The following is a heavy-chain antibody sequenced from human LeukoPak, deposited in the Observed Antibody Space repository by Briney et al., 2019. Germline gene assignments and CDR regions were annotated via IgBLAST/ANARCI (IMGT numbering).Heavy chain of an antibody. J-gene: IGHJ4*02. V-gene: IGHV3-48*03. CDR2: ISYSGSTK. CDR3: AKGSSGSYQFSDY. Sequence: GGSLRLSCAASGFTFSRYEMNWVRQAPGKGLEWVSYISYSGSTKYYADSVKGRFTISRDNAKNSLYLQMNSLRAEDTAVYYCAKGSSGSYQFSDYWGQGTLVTVSS. D-gene: IGHD1-26*01. CDR1: GFTFSRYE.